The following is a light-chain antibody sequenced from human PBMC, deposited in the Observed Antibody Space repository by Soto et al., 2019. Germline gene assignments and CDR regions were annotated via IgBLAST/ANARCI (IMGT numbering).Light chain of an antibody. CDR2: DAY. CDR1: QSVRSK. CDR3: QQYNNWPPIT. V-gene: IGKV3-15*01. Sequence: VMTQSPATLSLSPGESATLSCRDSQSVRSKLAWYQQKPGQAPRLIIYDAYTRATGIPARFSGSGSGTEFTLTISSLQSADFAVYYCQQYNNWPPITFGQGTRLEIK. J-gene: IGKJ5*01.